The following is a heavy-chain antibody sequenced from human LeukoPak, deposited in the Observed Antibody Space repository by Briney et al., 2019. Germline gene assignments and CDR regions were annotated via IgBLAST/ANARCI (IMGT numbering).Heavy chain of an antibody. V-gene: IGHV4-34*01. CDR2: VRRGGGT. CDR1: GESLSDYY. Sequence: SETLSLTCTVFGESLSDYYWGWFRQPPGKGLEWIGEVRRGGGTKYNPSLESRVSMSLDTSRNHFFLNLTSVTAADTAVYFCARGRREQWLPTPRWFDPWGQGTLVTVSS. D-gene: IGHD6-19*01. CDR3: ARGRREQWLPTPRWFDP. J-gene: IGHJ5*02.